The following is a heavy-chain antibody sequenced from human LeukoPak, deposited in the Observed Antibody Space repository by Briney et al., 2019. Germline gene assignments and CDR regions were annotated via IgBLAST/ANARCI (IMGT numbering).Heavy chain of an antibody. Sequence: TGGSLRLSCAASGFTFSSYWMSWVRQAPGKGLEWVANIKQDGSEKYYVDSVKGRFTISRDNAKNSLYLQMNSLRAEDTAVYYCAGDRSYSYGNYFDYWGQGTLVTVSS. CDR3: AGDRSYSYGNYFDY. CDR2: IKQDGSEK. V-gene: IGHV3-7*01. CDR1: GFTFSSYW. D-gene: IGHD5-18*01. J-gene: IGHJ4*02.